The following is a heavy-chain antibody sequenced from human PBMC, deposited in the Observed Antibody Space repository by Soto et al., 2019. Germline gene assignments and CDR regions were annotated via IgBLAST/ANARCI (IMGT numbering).Heavy chain of an antibody. V-gene: IGHV3-7*01. CDR2: INQDGGQT. Sequence: PGGSLRLSCGASGFTFSRYWMNWVRQAPGKGLEWVANINQDGGQTYYVDSVKGRFTISRNNAKNFLYLQMDSLRAEDTAVYYCACPPTNLDYDDDTWFDPWGQGTLVTVSS. J-gene: IGHJ5*02. CDR1: GFTFSRYW. D-gene: IGHD4-17*01. CDR3: ACPPTNLDYDDDTWFDP.